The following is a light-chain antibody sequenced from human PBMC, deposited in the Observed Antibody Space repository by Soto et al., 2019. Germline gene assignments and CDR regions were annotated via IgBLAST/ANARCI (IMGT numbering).Light chain of an antibody. CDR2: DVT. V-gene: IGLV2-14*01. Sequence: QSALTQPASVSESPGQSITISCTGSSGDVGAYNYVSWFQQYPGKAPKIILYDVTSRPSGVSNRFSGSKSGNTASLTISGLQAEDEADYYCSSFTTTSTLIFGGGTKLTVL. CDR3: SSFTTTSTLI. CDR1: SGDVGAYNY. J-gene: IGLJ2*01.